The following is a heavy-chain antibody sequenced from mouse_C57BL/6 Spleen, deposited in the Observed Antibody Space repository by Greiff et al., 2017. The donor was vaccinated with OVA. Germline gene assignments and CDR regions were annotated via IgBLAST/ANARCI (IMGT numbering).Heavy chain of an antibody. CDR1: GFSLTSYG. J-gene: IGHJ4*01. CDR2: IWRGGST. D-gene: IGHD4-1*01. CDR3: AINRDNAMDY. Sequence: VQLQQSGPGLVQPSQSLYITCTVSGFSLTSYGVHWVRQSPGKGLEWLGVIWRGGSTDYNAAFMSRLSITTDNSKSQFFLKMNSLQAYDPARYYRAINRDNAMDYWGQGTSVTVSS. V-gene: IGHV2-5*01.